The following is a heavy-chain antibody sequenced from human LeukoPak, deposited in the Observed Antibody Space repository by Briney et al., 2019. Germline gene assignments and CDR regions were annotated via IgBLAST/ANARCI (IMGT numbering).Heavy chain of an antibody. CDR3: ARAKDTAMVNDAFDI. CDR2: ISSSSSYI. V-gene: IGHV3-21*01. J-gene: IGHJ3*02. CDR1: GFTFSSYS. Sequence: SGGSLRLSCAASGFTFSSYSMNWVRQAPGKGLEWVSSISSSSSYIYYAGSVKGRFTISRDNAKNSLYLQMNSLRAEDTAVYYCARAKDTAMVNDAFDIWGQGTMVTVSS. D-gene: IGHD5-18*01.